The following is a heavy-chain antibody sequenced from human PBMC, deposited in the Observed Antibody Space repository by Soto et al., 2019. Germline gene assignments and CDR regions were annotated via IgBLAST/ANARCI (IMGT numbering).Heavy chain of an antibody. J-gene: IGHJ6*02. CDR1: GFTFSSYG. CDR2: IWYDGSNK. Sequence: QVQLVESGGGVVQPGRSLRLSCAASGFTFSSYGMHWVRQAPGKGLEWVAVIWYDGSNKYYADSVKGRFTISRDNSKNTLYLQMNSLSAEDTAVYYCARVIRFWHVGYYGMDVWGQGTTVTVSS. D-gene: IGHD1-26*01. CDR3: ARVIRFWHVGYYGMDV. V-gene: IGHV3-33*01.